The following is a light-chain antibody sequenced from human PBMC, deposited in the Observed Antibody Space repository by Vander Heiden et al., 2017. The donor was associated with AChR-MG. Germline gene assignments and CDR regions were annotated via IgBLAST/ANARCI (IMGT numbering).Light chain of an antibody. Sequence: QTVVTQEPSFSVSPGGTVTLTCGLSSGSVSTSYYASWYQQTPGQAPRTLIYSTDTRSSGVPDRFSGSILGDKAALTITGAQAHDESDYYCLLYLDGGTYLFGTGTKVTVL. CDR3: LLYLDGGTYL. CDR2: STD. J-gene: IGLJ1*01. CDR1: SGSVSTSYY. V-gene: IGLV8-61*01.